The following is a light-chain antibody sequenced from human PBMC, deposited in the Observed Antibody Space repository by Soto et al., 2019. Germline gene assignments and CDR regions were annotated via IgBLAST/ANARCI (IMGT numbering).Light chain of an antibody. Sequence: DVQLTQSPTFLSASVGDRVTITCRASQYISSHLAWYQQIPGKGPKLLIYAASPLQSGFPSRFRGSGSGTDFTLAISSLQPEDFATYSCQQVNGYPHTFGQGTKLEIK. V-gene: IGKV1-9*01. CDR1: QYISSH. CDR3: QQVNGYPHT. CDR2: AAS. J-gene: IGKJ2*01.